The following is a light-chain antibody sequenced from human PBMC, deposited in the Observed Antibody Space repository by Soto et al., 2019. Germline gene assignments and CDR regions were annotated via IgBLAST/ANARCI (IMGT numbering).Light chain of an antibody. J-gene: IGKJ1*01. CDR3: QQYNNWPTWT. V-gene: IGKV1-5*01. CDR2: DAS. CDR1: QTITRW. Sequence: DIQMTQSPSTLSASVGDRVTITCRASQTITRWMAWYQQKPGKAPKLLIYDASTLESGVPSRFSGSRSGTEFTLTISSLKSQDFAVYYCQQYNNWPTWTFGHGTKVDIK.